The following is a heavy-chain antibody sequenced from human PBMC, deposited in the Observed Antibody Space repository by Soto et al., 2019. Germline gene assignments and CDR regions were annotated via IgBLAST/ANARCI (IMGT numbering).Heavy chain of an antibody. CDR2: ISSSSSTI. D-gene: IGHD6-13*01. V-gene: IGHV3-48*01. CDR3: ARHPERIAEIGWFDP. CDR1: GFTFSSYS. Sequence: EVQLVESGGGLVQPGGSLRLSCAASGFTFSSYSMNWVRQAPGKGLEWVSYISSSSSTIYYADSVKGRFTISRDNAKNSLYLQMTRLRAEDPAVYYCARHPERIAEIGWFDPWGQGTLVTVSS. J-gene: IGHJ5*02.